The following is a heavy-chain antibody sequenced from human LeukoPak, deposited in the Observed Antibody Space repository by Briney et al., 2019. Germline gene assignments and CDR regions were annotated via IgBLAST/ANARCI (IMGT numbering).Heavy chain of an antibody. V-gene: IGHV4-39*01. Sequence: SETLSLTCIVSGGSISRSGYHWGWIRRPPGKGLEWIGSMYYSGSTYYNPSLKSRVTISEDTSKNQFSLKLSSVTAADTAIYYCARQPYSSGWTFDYWGLGTLVTVSS. J-gene: IGHJ4*02. CDR2: MYYSGST. CDR1: GGSISRSGYH. D-gene: IGHD6-19*01. CDR3: ARQPYSSGWTFDY.